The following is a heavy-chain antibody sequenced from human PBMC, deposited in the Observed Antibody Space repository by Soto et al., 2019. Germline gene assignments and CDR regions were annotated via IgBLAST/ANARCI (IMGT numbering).Heavy chain of an antibody. D-gene: IGHD4-17*01. CDR2: IWEDGSNK. Sequence: VAVIWEDGSNKYYSDSVKGRFTISRDNSKNTLYLQMNSLRAEDTAVYYCARDRTRVLYDYGDYEASQSNLDFWGKGTTVTVS. J-gene: IGHJ6*03. CDR3: ARDRTRVLYDYGDYEASQSNLDF. V-gene: IGHV3-33*01.